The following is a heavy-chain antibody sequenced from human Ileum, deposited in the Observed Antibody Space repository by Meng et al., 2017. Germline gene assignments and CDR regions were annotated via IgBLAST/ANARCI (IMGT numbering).Heavy chain of an antibody. CDR2: IRAKSFGGTT. Sequence: GESLKISCTTSGFTFGDYAWAWFRRAPGKGLEWLSFIRAKSFGGTTENAASVKGRFTISRDDSKSIVYLQMNSLRAEDTAVYYCARIYGSGSYYYPSYYYYYGMYVWGQGTTVTVSS. J-gene: IGHJ6*02. V-gene: IGHV3-49*03. CDR1: GFTFGDYA. D-gene: IGHD3-10*01. CDR3: ARIYGSGSYYYPSYYYYYGMYV.